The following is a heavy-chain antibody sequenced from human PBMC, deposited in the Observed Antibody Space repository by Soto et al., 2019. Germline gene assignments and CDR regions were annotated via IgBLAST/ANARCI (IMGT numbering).Heavy chain of an antibody. J-gene: IGHJ5*02. V-gene: IGHV3-11*06. CDR3: ARDSGSYRTPRFDP. Sequence: QVQLVESGGGLVKPGGSLRLSCAASGFTFSDYYMSWIRQAPGKGLEWVSYISSSSSYTNYADSVKGRFTISRDNAKNSLYLQMNSLRAEDTAVYYCARDSGSYRTPRFDPWGQGTLVTVSS. CDR1: GFTFSDYY. CDR2: ISSSSSYT. D-gene: IGHD1-26*01.